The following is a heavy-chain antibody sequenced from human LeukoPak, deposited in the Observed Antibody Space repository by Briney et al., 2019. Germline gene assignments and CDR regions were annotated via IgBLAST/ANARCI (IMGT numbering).Heavy chain of an antibody. CDR1: GYTFTGYY. V-gene: IGHV1-2*02. CDR3: ARSSSGWYFLFDY. CDR2: INPNSGGT. D-gene: IGHD6-19*01. Sequence: ASVKVSCKASGYTFTGYYMHWVRQAPGRGLEWMGWINPNSGGTNYAQKFQGRVTMTRDTSISTAYMELSRLRSDDTAVYYCARSSSGWYFLFDYWGQGTLVTVSS. J-gene: IGHJ4*02.